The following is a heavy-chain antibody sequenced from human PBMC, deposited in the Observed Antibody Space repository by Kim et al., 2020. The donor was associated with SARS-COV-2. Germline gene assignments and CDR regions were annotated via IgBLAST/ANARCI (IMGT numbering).Heavy chain of an antibody. V-gene: IGHV4-31*02. CDR3: ARGRITIFGVVTEFDY. Sequence: SLKGRVTISVDTSKNQCSLELGSVTAADTAVYYCARGRITIFGVVTEFDYWGQGTLVTVSS. J-gene: IGHJ4*02. D-gene: IGHD3-3*01.